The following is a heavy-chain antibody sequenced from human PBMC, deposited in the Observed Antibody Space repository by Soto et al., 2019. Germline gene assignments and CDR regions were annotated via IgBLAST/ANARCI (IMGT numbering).Heavy chain of an antibody. CDR3: ARTTATGFFDY. D-gene: IGHD1-1*01. CDR2: ISAYNGNT. CDR1: GNTFTNYA. J-gene: IGHJ4*02. Sequence: ASVKXSCKASGNTFTNYAISWVRQAPGQGLEWMGWISAYNGNTKYGWKFQDRVTLTTDTSTSTAHMELRSLRSDDTAVYYCARTTATGFFDYWGQGSLVTVSS. V-gene: IGHV1-18*01.